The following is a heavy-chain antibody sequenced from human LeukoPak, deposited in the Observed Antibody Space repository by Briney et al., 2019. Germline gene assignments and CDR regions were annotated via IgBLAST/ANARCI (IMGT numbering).Heavy chain of an antibody. Sequence: PSETLSLTCAAYGGSFSGYYWSWIRQPPGKGLEWIGEINHSGSTNYNPSLKSRVTISVDASKNQFSLKLSSVTAADTAVYYCARYKFGSDYFDYWGQGTLVTVSS. CDR3: ARYKFGSDYFDY. D-gene: IGHD3-10*01. CDR1: GGSFSGYY. V-gene: IGHV4-34*01. CDR2: INHSGST. J-gene: IGHJ4*02.